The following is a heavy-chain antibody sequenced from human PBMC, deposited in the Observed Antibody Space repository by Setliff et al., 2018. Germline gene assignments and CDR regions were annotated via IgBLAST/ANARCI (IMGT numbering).Heavy chain of an antibody. D-gene: IGHD2-21*01. Sequence: NPSETLSLTCTVSGVSIGDTYYYWAWIRQPPGKGLEWVGRASFSGSAYFSPSLKSRVAISLDTSTNVFSLKLSSLSAADTAVYYCARDPGFHSGTWSLDSWGQGRLVTVSS. V-gene: IGHV4-39*02. J-gene: IGHJ4*02. CDR2: ASFSGSA. CDR3: ARDPGFHSGTWSLDS. CDR1: GVSIGDTYYY.